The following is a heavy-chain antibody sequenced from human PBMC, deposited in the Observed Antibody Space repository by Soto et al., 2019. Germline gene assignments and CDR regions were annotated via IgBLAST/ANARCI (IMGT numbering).Heavy chain of an antibody. V-gene: IGHV3-15*07. CDR3: TSWAGDFWSGYWSDYYYYSGMDV. D-gene: IGHD3-3*01. J-gene: IGHJ6*02. Sequence: GGSLRLSCAASGFTFSNAWMNWVRQAPGKGLEWVGRIKSKTDGGTTDYAAPVKGRFTISRDDSKNTLYLQMNSLKTEDTAVYYCTSWAGDFWSGYWSDYYYYSGMDVWGQGTTVTVSS. CDR1: GFTFSNAW. CDR2: IKSKTDGGTT.